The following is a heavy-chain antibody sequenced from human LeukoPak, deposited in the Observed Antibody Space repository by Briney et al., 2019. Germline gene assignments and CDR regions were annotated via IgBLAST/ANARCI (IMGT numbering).Heavy chain of an antibody. D-gene: IGHD3-22*01. CDR2: INHSGST. J-gene: IGHJ3*02. CDR1: GGSFSGYY. CDR3: ARDRPTYYYDSSGYYYGAFDI. V-gene: IGHV4-34*01. Sequence: KPSETLSLTCAVYGGSFSGYYWSWIRQPPGKGLEWIGEINHSGSTNYNPSLKSRVTISVDTSKNQFSLKLSSVTAADTAVYYCARDRPTYYYDSSGYYYGAFDIWGQGTMVTVSS.